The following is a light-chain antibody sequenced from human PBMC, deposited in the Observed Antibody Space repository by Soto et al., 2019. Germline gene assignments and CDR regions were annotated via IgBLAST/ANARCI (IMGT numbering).Light chain of an antibody. J-gene: IGKJ3*01. CDR1: QSVSSSY. CDR3: QQYGSSPRGGFT. Sequence: LSPGERATLSCRASQSVSSSYLAWYQQKPGQAPRLLIYGASSRATGIPDRFSGSGSGTDFTLTISRLEPEDFAVYYCQQYGSSPRGGFTFGPGTKVDIK. V-gene: IGKV3-20*01. CDR2: GAS.